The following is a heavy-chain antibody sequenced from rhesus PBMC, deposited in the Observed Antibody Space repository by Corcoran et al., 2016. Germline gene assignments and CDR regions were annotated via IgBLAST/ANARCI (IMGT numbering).Heavy chain of an antibody. V-gene: IGHV2-1*01. CDR3: VRGPTITDFDY. Sequence: QVTLKVSGPALVEPTQTLTLTCTFSGFSLSTLGMGVGWIRQPSRKTLEWLAHIYWDDDKRYNIFLKDRLISSKDTSKNQVVLTMTNVDPVDTATYYCVRGPTITDFDYWGQGVLVTVSS. CDR1: GFSLSTLGMG. J-gene: IGHJ4*01. CDR2: IYWDDDK. D-gene: IGHD3-40*01.